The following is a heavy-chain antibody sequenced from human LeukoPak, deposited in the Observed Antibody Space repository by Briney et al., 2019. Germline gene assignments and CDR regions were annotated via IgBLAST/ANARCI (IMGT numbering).Heavy chain of an antibody. Sequence: PGGSLRLSCAASGFTFSSYSMNWVRQAPGKGLEWVSSISSSSSYIYYADSVKGRFTISRDNAKNSLYLQMNSLRAEDTAVYYCARGPLGWCGAFDIWGQGTMVTVSS. CDR2: ISSSSSYI. V-gene: IGHV3-21*01. J-gene: IGHJ3*02. CDR3: ARGPLGWCGAFDI. CDR1: GFTFSSYS. D-gene: IGHD6-19*01.